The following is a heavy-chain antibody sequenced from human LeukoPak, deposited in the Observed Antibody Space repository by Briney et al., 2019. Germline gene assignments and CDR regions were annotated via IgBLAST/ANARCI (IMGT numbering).Heavy chain of an antibody. V-gene: IGHV4-38-2*02. CDR1: GYSISSGYY. J-gene: IGHJ4*02. CDR3: ARVAHDLYPYYFDY. Sequence: SETLSLTCTVSGYSISSGYYWGWIRQPPGKGLEWIGSIYHSGSTYYNPSLKSRVTISVDTSENQFSLKLSSVTAADTAVYYCARVAHDLYPYYFDYWGQGTLVTVSS. D-gene: IGHD5/OR15-5a*01. CDR2: IYHSGST.